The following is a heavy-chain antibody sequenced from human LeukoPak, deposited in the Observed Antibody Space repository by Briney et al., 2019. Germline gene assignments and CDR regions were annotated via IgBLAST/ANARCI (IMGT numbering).Heavy chain of an antibody. CDR2: IYPGDSDT. J-gene: IGHJ4*02. Sequence: GESLKISCKASGYSFTSYWIGWVRQMPGKGLEWMGIIYPGDSDTTYSPSFQGQVTISADKSSSTAYLQWSSLKASDTAMYYCERHEGVAVAGEGDYWGQGTLFSVSS. CDR3: ERHEGVAVAGEGDY. CDR1: GYSFTSYW. V-gene: IGHV5-51*01. D-gene: IGHD6-19*01.